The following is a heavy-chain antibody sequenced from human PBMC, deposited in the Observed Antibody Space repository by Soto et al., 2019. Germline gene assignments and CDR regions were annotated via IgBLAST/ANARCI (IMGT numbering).Heavy chain of an antibody. CDR3: LGRVTEGPP. J-gene: IGHJ5*02. Sequence: QVQLQESGPGLVKPSGTLSLTCAVSGASISSGWWTWVRQPPGKGLEWIGETLYSGRTNYNSSLNRRVTISIDKSKKQFSLNLSSVTAADTAVYYCLGRVTEGPPWGQGTLVTVPS. CDR1: GASISSGW. D-gene: IGHD3-10*01. V-gene: IGHV4-4*02. CDR2: TLYSGRT.